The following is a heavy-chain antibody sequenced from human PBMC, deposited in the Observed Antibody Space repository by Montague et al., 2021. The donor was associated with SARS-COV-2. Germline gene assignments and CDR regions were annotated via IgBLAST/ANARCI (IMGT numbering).Heavy chain of an antibody. J-gene: IGHJ4*02. V-gene: IGHV4-39*01. CDR1: GGSISSGSYY. CDR3: ARRLGGSGWLDY. D-gene: IGHD6-25*01. CDR2: IHSSGST. Sequence: SETLSLTCTVAGGSISSGSYYWGWIRQSPGKGLEWIGNIHSSGSTYYKSRVTISVDTSKNQFSPKVTSVTAADTAVYYCARRLGGSGWLDYWGQGTLVTVSS.